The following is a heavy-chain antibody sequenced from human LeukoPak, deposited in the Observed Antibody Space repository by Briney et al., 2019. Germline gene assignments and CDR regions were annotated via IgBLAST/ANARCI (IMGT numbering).Heavy chain of an antibody. D-gene: IGHD3-22*01. CDR2: ISYDGSNK. V-gene: IGHV3-30*18. CDR3: AKDQGYDGSGYYPDY. CDR1: RFTFSNYG. J-gene: IGHJ4*02. Sequence: GGSLRLSCAASRFTFSNYGMHWVRQAPGKGLEWVAVISYDGSNKYYADSVKGRFTISRDNSKNTLYLQMNSLRAEDTAVYYCAKDQGYDGSGYYPDYWGQGTLVTVSS.